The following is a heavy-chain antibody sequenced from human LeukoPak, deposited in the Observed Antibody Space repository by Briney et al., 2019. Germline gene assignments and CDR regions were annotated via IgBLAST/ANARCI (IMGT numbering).Heavy chain of an antibody. D-gene: IGHD6-6*01. CDR2: IYNGGTT. Sequence: GGSLRLSCAASGVTSNHMTWVRQAPGKGLEWVSVIYNGGTTYYADSVKGRFTISRDNSKSTLFVYLQMNSLRTDDTALYYCAGGGEAARSLAYWGQGALVTVSS. V-gene: IGHV3-66*02. CDR3: AGGGEAARSLAY. CDR1: GVTSNH. J-gene: IGHJ4*02.